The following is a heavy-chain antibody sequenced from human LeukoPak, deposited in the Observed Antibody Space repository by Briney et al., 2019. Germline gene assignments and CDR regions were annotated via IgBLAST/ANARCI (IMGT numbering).Heavy chain of an antibody. D-gene: IGHD3-10*01. CDR2: INHSGST. V-gene: IGHV4-34*01. Sequence: PSETLSLTCAVYGGSFSGYYWSWIRQPPGKGLEWIGEINHSGSTNYNPSLKSRVTISVDTSKNQFSLKLSSVTAADTAVYYCARGGKITMVRGVNPFGTYRNLFDPWGQGTLVTVSS. J-gene: IGHJ5*02. CDR3: ARGGKITMVRGVNPFGTYRNLFDP. CDR1: GGSFSGYY.